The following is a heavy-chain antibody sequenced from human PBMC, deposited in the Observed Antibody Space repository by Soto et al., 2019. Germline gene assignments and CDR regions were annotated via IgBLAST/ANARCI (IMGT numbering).Heavy chain of an antibody. CDR3: ARDRFGIVGPVDY. J-gene: IGHJ4*02. CDR1: GLIFSDYA. Sequence: EVQLLESGGNLVQPGGSLRLSCAASGLIFSDYAMSWVRQAPGKGLECVACISGSGGDTFYADSVKGRFTIPRDNSKNPLSLHINSLRVDDTAVYFCARDRFGIVGPVDYWGQGTLVTVSS. D-gene: IGHD1-26*01. CDR2: ISGSGGDT. V-gene: IGHV3-23*01.